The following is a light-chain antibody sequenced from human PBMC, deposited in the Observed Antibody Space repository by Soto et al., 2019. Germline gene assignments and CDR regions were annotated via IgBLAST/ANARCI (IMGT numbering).Light chain of an antibody. Sequence: QSVLTQPPSVSGAPGQTVTISCTGSSSNIGAVHWYQQLPGTAPRLLIYTDTNRPSGIPGRFSGSKSDTSASLVISELQAEDEADYYCHSYDSRLGAVMFGGGTQLTVL. CDR2: TDT. V-gene: IGLV1-40*01. CDR3: HSYDSRLGAVM. J-gene: IGLJ3*02. CDR1: SSNIGA.